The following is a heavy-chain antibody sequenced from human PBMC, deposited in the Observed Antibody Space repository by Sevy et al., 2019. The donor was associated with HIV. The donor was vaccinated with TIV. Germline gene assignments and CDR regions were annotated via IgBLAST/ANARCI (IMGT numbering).Heavy chain of an antibody. CDR1: GCTFTSNY. V-gene: IGHV1-46*01. Sequence: ASVKVSCKAFGCTFTSNYIHWLRQAPGQGLEWMGQINPSGGITTYALKFQGRVSLTRDTSTSTVYMDLSSLRSEDTAMYYCARLYSCRGSCYYFDFWGHGTLVTVSS. CDR3: ARLYSCRGSCYYFDF. D-gene: IGHD2-15*01. CDR2: INPSGGIT. J-gene: IGHJ4*01.